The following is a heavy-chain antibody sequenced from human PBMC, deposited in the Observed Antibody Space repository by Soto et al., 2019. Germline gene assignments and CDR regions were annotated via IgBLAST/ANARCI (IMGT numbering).Heavy chain of an antibody. CDR2: ISGSGGST. V-gene: IGHV3-23*01. J-gene: IGHJ4*02. Sequence: GGSLRLSYAASGFTFSSYAMSWVRQAPGKGLEWVSAISGSGGSTYYADSVKGRFTISRDNSKNTLYLQMNSLRAEDTAVYYCAKSSLGFGELLYFDYWGQGTLVTVSS. CDR1: GFTFSSYA. CDR3: AKSSLGFGELLYFDY. D-gene: IGHD3-10*01.